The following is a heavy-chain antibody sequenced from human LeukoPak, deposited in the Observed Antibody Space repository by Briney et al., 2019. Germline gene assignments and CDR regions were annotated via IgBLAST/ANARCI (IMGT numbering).Heavy chain of an antibody. V-gene: IGHV3-23*01. J-gene: IGHJ4*02. D-gene: IGHD6-13*01. CDR3: ARARGSSSWYYFDY. Sequence: GGSLRLSCAASGFTFSSYAMNWVPQAPGKGLEWVSSTRGSGDNTNYADSVKGRFTISRDNSENTRYLQMNSLRAEGTAVYYCARARGSSSWYYFDYWGQGTLVTVSS. CDR2: TRGSGDNT. CDR1: GFTFSSYA.